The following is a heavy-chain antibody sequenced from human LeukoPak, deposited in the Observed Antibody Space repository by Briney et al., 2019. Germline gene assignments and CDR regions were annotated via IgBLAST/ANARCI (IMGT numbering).Heavy chain of an antibody. V-gene: IGHV1-46*01. CDR1: GYTFTNYY. CDR2: INPSGTTT. D-gene: IGHD2-21*01. J-gene: IGHJ3*02. CDR3: AKDGFLLWRGAFDI. Sequence: ASVKVSCTASGYTFTNYYMHWLRQAPGQGLEWMGVINPSGTTTGYAQKFQGRVTMTRDTSTSTVYLELSSLRFEDTAVYYCAKDGFLLWRGAFDIWGQGTMVTVSS.